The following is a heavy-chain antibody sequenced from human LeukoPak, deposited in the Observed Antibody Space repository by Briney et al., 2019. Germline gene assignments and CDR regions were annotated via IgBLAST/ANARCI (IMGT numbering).Heavy chain of an antibody. CDR1: GFTFSSYA. V-gene: IGHV3-23*01. J-gene: IGHJ4*02. Sequence: GGSLRLSCAASGFTFSSYAMSWVRQAPGKGLEWVSAISGSGGSTYYADSVKGRFTISRDNSKNTLYLQMNSLRAEDTAVYYCARASSSWIDYFDYWGQGTLVTVSS. CDR2: ISGSGGST. D-gene: IGHD6-13*01. CDR3: ARASSSWIDYFDY.